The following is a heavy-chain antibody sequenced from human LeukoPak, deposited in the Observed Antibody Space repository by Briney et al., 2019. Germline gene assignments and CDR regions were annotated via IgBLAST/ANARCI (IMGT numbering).Heavy chain of an antibody. CDR1: GGSISSSNW. CDR2: IYHSGST. V-gene: IGHV4-4*02. Sequence: SGTLSLTCAVSGGSISSSNWWSWVRQPPGKGLEWIGEIYHSGSTNYNPSLKSRVTISVDKSKNQFSLKLSSVTAADTAVYYCAKLAAAGRYCYYYYMDVWGKGTTVTVSS. J-gene: IGHJ6*03. D-gene: IGHD6-13*01. CDR3: AKLAAAGRYCYYYYMDV.